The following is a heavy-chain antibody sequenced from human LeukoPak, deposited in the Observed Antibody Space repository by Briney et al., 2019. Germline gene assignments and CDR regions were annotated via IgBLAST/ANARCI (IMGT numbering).Heavy chain of an antibody. CDR3: ARDYCGGDCFPDY. CDR2: INPNSGDT. D-gene: IGHD2-21*02. V-gene: IGHV1-2*06. CDR1: GYTFTVYY. Sequence: AASVKVSCKASGYTFTVYYVHWVRQAPGQGLEWMGRINPNSGDTNYAQKFQGRVTMTRDTSISTAYMELSRLRSDDTAVYYCARDYCGGDCFPDYWGQGTLVTVSS. J-gene: IGHJ4*02.